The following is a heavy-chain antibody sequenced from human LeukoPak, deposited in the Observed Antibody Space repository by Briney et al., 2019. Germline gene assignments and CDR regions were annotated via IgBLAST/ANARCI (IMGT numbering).Heavy chain of an antibody. V-gene: IGHV3-21*01. Sequence: GGSLRLSCAASGFTFSSYSMNWVRQAPGKGLEWVSSISSSSSYIYYADSVKGRLTISRDNAKNSLYLQMNSLRAEDTAVYYCARGGQQPVPDAFDIWGQGTMVTVSS. J-gene: IGHJ3*02. D-gene: IGHD6-13*01. CDR3: ARGGQQPVPDAFDI. CDR2: ISSSSSYI. CDR1: GFTFSSYS.